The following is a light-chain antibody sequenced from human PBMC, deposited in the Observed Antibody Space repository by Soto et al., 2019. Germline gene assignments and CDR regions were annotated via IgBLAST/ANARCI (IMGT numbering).Light chain of an antibody. CDR1: QSVFNNH. V-gene: IGKV3-20*01. Sequence: EGVMTQSQGTLSLSPGERATLSCRASQSVFNNHIGWYQQKPGQAPRRLIFGASFRATGIPDRFSGSGSGTDFTLTISRLEPEDFAVYYCQQYGSSPTTFGQRGKVDI. J-gene: IGKJ1*01. CDR2: GAS. CDR3: QQYGSSPTT.